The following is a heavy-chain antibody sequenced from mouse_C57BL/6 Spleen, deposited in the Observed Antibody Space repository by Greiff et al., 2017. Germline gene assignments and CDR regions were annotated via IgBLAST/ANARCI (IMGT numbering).Heavy chain of an antibody. CDR2: INPGNGGT. D-gene: IGHD2-3*01. CDR3: ARDYDGYYVYAMDY. J-gene: IGHJ4*01. Sequence: VQLQQPGTDLVKPGASVKLSCKASGYTFTSYWMHWVKQTPGQGLEWIGNINPGNGGTNYNEKFKSTATLTVDKSSSTAYMQLSSLTAEDSADYYSARDYDGYYVYAMDYWGQGTSVTVSS. V-gene: IGHV1-53*01. CDR1: GYTFTSYW.